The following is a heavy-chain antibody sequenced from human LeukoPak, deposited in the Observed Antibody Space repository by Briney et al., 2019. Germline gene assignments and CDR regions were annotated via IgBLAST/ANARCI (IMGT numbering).Heavy chain of an antibody. V-gene: IGHV4-39*07. J-gene: IGHJ4*02. Sequence: SETLSLTCTVSGGSISSSSYYWGWIRQPPGKGLEWIGSIYYSGSTYYNPSLKSRVTISVDTSKNQFSLKLSSVTAADTAVYYCARGKRRLPPYSSSGTLGDWGQGTLVTVSS. CDR2: IYYSGST. CDR1: GGSISSSSYY. D-gene: IGHD6-13*01. CDR3: ARGKRRLPPYSSSGTLGD.